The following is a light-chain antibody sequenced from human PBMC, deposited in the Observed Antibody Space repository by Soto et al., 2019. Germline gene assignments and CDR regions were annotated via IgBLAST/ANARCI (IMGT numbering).Light chain of an antibody. CDR1: STDFENYNL. Sequence: QSALTQPASVSGSPGQSITISCTRSSTDFENYNLVSWYQHCPDKAPKLIIYEGTKRPSEISDRFSGSESDTTASLAISGLQSEDEADYYCATWDDSLNGLVFGGGTKLTVL. CDR2: EGT. V-gene: IGLV2-14*02. J-gene: IGLJ2*01. CDR3: ATWDDSLNGLV.